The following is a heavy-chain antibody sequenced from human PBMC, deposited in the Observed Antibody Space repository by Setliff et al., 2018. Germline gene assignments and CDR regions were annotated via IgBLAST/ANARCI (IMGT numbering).Heavy chain of an antibody. Sequence: SVKVSCKASGYTLTAYDIVWVRQAPGQGLEWMGGIIPIFGSANYARKFQGRVTVTADESTSTAYMELSSLRSEDTAVYYCARGSVEYSRGWYYFDYWAQGTLVTVSS. CDR1: GYTLTAYD. CDR2: IIPIFGSA. CDR3: ARGSVEYSRGWYYFDY. J-gene: IGHJ4*02. V-gene: IGHV1-69*13. D-gene: IGHD6-19*01.